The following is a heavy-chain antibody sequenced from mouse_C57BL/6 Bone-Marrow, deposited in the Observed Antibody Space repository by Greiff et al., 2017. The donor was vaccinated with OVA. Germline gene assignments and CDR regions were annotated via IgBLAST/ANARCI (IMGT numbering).Heavy chain of an antibody. J-gene: IGHJ4*01. CDR3: AIPFGVRSMDY. CDR2: IHPSDSDP. V-gene: IGHV1-74*01. Sequence: VQLQQPGAELVKPGASVKVSCKASGYTFTSYWMHWVKQRPGQGLEWIGRIHPSDSDPNYNQKFKGKATLTVAKSSSTAYMQLSSLTSEDAAVYYCAIPFGVRSMDYWGQGTSVTVSS. CDR1: GYTFTSYW. D-gene: IGHD1-1*01.